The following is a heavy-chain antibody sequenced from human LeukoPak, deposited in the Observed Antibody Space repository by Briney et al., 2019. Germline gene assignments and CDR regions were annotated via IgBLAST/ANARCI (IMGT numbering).Heavy chain of an antibody. CDR2: ISSSSSYI. CDR3: ATGYSSSWPLGY. CDR1: GFTFSSYS. Sequence: GGSLRLSCAASGFTFSSYSMNWVRQAPGKGLEWVSSISSSSSYIYYADSVKGRFTISRDNAKNSLYLQMNSLRAEDTAVYYCATGYSSSWPLGYWGQGTLVTVSS. V-gene: IGHV3-21*04. D-gene: IGHD6-13*01. J-gene: IGHJ4*02.